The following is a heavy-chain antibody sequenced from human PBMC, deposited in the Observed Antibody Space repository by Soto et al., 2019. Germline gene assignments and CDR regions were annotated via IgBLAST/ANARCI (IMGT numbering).Heavy chain of an antibody. CDR1: GFTFSDYW. V-gene: IGHV3-74*01. CDR2: IKFDGGIT. J-gene: IGHJ6*02. D-gene: IGHD2-2*01. CDR3: ARGVRNYYGVDV. Sequence: EVQLVESGGGLVQPGGSLRLSCVASGFTFSDYWMHWVRQAPGKGLVWVSRIKFDGGITSHADSVKGRFTISRDNDRNTVHLQMNSLRAEDTGVYYCARGVRNYYGVDVWGQGTTVTVSS.